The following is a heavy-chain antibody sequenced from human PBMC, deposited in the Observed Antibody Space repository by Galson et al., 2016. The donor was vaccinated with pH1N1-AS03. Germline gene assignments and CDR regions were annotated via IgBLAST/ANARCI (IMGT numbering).Heavy chain of an antibody. CDR1: GYTFSNYW. D-gene: IGHD6-13*01. CDR2: IYPGDSA. CDR3: ARRHYNSSDPLPDNWLDP. Sequence: QSGAEVKKPGESLKISCKGSGYTFSNYWIVWVRQMPGKGLEWMGIIYPGDSARYSPSFQGQVTISADKSLSTAYLQWSSLKASDTGIYYCARRHYNSSDPLPDNWLDPWGQGTLVTVSS. V-gene: IGHV5-51*01. J-gene: IGHJ5*02.